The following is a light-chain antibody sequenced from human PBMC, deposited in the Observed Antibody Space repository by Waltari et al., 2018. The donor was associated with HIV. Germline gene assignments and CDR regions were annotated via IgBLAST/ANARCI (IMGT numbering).Light chain of an antibody. CDR3: QQYYGTPLT. Sequence: DIVMTQSPDSLAVSLGERATIGCKSSQSVLYNSNSKNYLAWYQQKPGQPPKLLIYWASTRESGVPDRFSGIGSGTEFTLTISSLQAEYVAVYYCQQYYGTPLTFGGCTKVEIK. J-gene: IGKJ4*01. CDR1: QSVLYNSNSKNY. V-gene: IGKV4-1*01. CDR2: WAS.